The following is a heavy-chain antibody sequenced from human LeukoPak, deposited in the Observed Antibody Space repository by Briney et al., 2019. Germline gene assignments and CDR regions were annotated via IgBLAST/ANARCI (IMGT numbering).Heavy chain of an antibody. V-gene: IGHV5-51*01. CDR2: IYPGDSDT. D-gene: IGHD2-15*01. J-gene: IGHJ4*02. CDR1: GYSFNSYW. Sequence: GESLKISCKGSGYSFNSYWIAWVRQMPGKGLEWMGIIYPGDSDTRYSPSFQGQVTISADKSISTAFLQWSSLEASDSAMFYCARFLGSCNGRFCYPDYWGQGTLVTVSS. CDR3: ARFLGSCNGRFCYPDY.